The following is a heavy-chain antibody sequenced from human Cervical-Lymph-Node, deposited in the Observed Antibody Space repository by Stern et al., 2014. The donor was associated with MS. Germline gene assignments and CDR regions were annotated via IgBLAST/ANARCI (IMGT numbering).Heavy chain of an antibody. Sequence: VQLVESGGGLVQPGGSLRLSCAASGFTFSSFAMSWVRQAPGKGLEWVSAISTSGGSTSYANSVKGRFTISRDNSKNTLYLQMNSLRVGDTAVYYCAKDLEYGNMFGGTNWFDPWGQGTLVTVSS. CDR3: AKDLEYGNMFGGTNWFDP. CDR2: ISTSGGST. D-gene: IGHD3-10*02. V-gene: IGHV3-23*04. CDR1: GFTFSSFA. J-gene: IGHJ5*02.